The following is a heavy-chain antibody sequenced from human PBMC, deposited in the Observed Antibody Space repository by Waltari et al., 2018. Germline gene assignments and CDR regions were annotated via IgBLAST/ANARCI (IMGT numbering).Heavy chain of an antibody. Sequence: QVQLVQSGAEVKKPGASVKVSCKASGYTFTSYYMHWVRQAPGQGLEWMGIINPSGGRTSYAQKFQGRVTMTRDTSTSTVYMELSSLRSEDTAVYYCARGEVSGYQPAGYMDVWGKGTTVTVSS. J-gene: IGHJ6*03. CDR3: ARGEVSGYQPAGYMDV. D-gene: IGHD3-22*01. CDR2: INPSGGRT. V-gene: IGHV1-46*01. CDR1: GYTFTSYY.